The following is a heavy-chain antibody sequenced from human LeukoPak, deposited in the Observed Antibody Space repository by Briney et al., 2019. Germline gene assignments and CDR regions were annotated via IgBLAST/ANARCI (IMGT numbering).Heavy chain of an antibody. J-gene: IGHJ4*02. CDR1: GFTFSSYG. V-gene: IGHV3-30*03. Sequence: GGSLRLSCAASGFTFSSYGMHWVRQAPGKGLEWVAVVSNDGSHRYYADSVKGRFTISRDNSKNTLYLQMDSLRAEDTAVYYCARETSPTYYYDSSGYYSGGYFDYWGQGTLVTVSS. D-gene: IGHD3-22*01. CDR2: VSNDGSHR. CDR3: ARETSPTYYYDSSGYYSGGYFDY.